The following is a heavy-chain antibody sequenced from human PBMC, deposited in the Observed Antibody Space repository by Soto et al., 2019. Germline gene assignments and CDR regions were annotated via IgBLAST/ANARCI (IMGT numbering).Heavy chain of an antibody. V-gene: IGHV1-18*01. Sequence: QVQLVQSGAEVKKPGASVKVSCKASGYTFTSYGISWVRQAPGQGLEWMGWISAYNGNTNYAQKLQGRVTMTTDTSTRKAYRVLRSLRSDDTAVYYCASIGHITGTTDWFDPWGQGTLVTVSS. CDR2: ISAYNGNT. J-gene: IGHJ5*02. CDR3: ASIGHITGTTDWFDP. D-gene: IGHD1-7*01. CDR1: GYTFTSYG.